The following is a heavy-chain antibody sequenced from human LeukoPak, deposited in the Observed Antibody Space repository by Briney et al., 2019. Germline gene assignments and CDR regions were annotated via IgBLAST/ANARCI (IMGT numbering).Heavy chain of an antibody. CDR1: GFTFDDYG. J-gene: IGHJ4*02. D-gene: IGHD6-19*01. V-gene: IGHV3-23*01. CDR3: AKTGDYSSGWYYFDY. Sequence: PGGSLRLSCAASGFTFDDYGMSWVRQAPGKGLEWVSVISGSGNNRYYADSVKGRFTISRDNSKNTLYLQMNSLRAEDTAVYYCAKTGDYSSGWYYFDYWGQGTLVTVSS. CDR2: ISGSGNNR.